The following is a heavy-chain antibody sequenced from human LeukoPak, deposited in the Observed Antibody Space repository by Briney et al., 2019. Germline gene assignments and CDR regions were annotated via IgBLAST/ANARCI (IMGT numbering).Heavy chain of an antibody. CDR1: GGSISSYY. CDR2: INYSGST. V-gene: IGHV4-59*12. D-gene: IGHD3-10*01. J-gene: IGHJ5*02. Sequence: SETLSLTCTVSGGSISSYYWSWIRQPPGKGLEWIGYINYSGSTNYNPSLKSRVTISIDTSKNQFSLNLSSVTAADTAVYYCARDIITYYYGSGSYYSPLNWFDPWGQGTLVTVSS. CDR3: ARDIITYYYGSGSYYSPLNWFDP.